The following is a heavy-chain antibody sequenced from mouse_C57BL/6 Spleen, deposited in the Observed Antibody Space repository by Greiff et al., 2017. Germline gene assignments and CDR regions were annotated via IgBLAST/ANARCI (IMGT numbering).Heavy chain of an antibody. CDR3: ARRGTVVAPYVDD. D-gene: IGHD1-1*01. V-gene: IGHV1-80*01. J-gene: IGHJ2*01. CDR2: IYPGDGDT. CDR1: GYAFSSYW. Sequence: QVQLKESGAELVKPGASVKISCKASGYAFSSYWMNWVKQRPGKGLEWIGQIYPGDGDTNYNGKFKGKATLTEDKSSSTAYMQHSSLTSEDSAVYFCARRGTVVAPYVDDRGQGTTLTVSS.